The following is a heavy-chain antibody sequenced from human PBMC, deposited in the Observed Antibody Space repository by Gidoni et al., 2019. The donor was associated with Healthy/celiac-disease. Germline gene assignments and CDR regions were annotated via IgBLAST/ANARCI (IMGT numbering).Heavy chain of an antibody. CDR3: TRLPLGIAVAGTGFDP. D-gene: IGHD6-19*01. V-gene: IGHV3-73*02. CDR1: GFPFSGSS. Sequence: EVQLVESGGGLVQPGGSRKLSCAASGFPFSGSSLHWVRQASGKGLEWVGRIRSKANSYATAYAASVKGRFTISRDDSKNTAYLQMNSLKTEDTAVYYCTRLPLGIAVAGTGFDPWGQGTLVTVSS. J-gene: IGHJ5*02. CDR2: IRSKANSYAT.